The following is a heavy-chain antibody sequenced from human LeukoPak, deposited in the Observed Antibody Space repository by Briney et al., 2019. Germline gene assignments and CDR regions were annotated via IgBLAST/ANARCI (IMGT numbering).Heavy chain of an antibody. CDR3: ANGGAAAGYYYYYMDV. D-gene: IGHD6-13*01. Sequence: PGGSLRLSCAASGFTFSSYAMSWVRQAPGKGLEWVSAISGSGGSTYYADSVKGRFTISRDNSKNTLYLQMNSLRAEDTAVYYCANGGAAAGYYYYYMDVWGKGTTVTVSS. CDR1: GFTFSSYA. CDR2: ISGSGGST. J-gene: IGHJ6*03. V-gene: IGHV3-23*01.